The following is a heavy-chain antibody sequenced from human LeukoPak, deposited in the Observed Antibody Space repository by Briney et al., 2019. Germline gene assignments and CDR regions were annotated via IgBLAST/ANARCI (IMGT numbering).Heavy chain of an antibody. CDR1: GFTFSTYW. D-gene: IGHD3-3*01. V-gene: IGHV3-7*01. Sequence: GGSLRLSCTASGFTFSTYWMSWVRQAPGKGLECVASIKQDGSEKEYVDSVKGRFTISRDNAKNSLYLQMISLRAEDTAVYYCARWRGAQSEFEYWGQGTLITVSS. CDR2: IKQDGSEK. J-gene: IGHJ4*02. CDR3: ARWRGAQSEFEY.